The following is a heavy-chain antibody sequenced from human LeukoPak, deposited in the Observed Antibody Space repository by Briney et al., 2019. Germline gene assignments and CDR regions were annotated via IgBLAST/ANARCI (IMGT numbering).Heavy chain of an antibody. D-gene: IGHD3-3*01. V-gene: IGHV4-4*07. CDR3: ARGRFLEWFNDAFDI. CDR1: GGSISIYY. CDR2: IYTSGST. Sequence: SETLSLTCTVSGGSISIYYWSWIRQPAGKGLEWIGRIYTSGSTNYNPSLKSRVTMSVDTSKNQFSLKLSSVTAADTAVYYCARGRFLEWFNDAFDIWGQGTMVTVSS. J-gene: IGHJ3*02.